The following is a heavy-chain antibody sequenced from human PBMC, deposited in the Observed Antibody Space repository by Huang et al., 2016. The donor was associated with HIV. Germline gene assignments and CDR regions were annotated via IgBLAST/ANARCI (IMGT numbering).Heavy chain of an antibody. J-gene: IGHJ4*02. CDR3: VRGWYIAALPYFDY. CDR2: RNPNSGNT. Sequence: QVQLVQSGAEVRKPGASVKVSCEASGYSFASYDINWVRQATGQGLEGMGWRNPNSGNTGYAQKFQGRVTMTRNTSISTAYMELSSLRSEDTAKYFCVRGWYIAALPYFDYWGQGTLVTVSS. V-gene: IGHV1-8*01. CDR1: GYSFASYD. D-gene: IGHD6-6*01.